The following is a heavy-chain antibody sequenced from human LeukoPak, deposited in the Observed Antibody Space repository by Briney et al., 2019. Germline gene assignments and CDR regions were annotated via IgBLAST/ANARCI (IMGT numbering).Heavy chain of an antibody. J-gene: IGHJ4*02. V-gene: IGHV4-30-4*08. CDR1: GGSISSGDYY. Sequence: SQTLSLTCTVSGGSISSGDYYWSWIRQPPGKGLEWIGYIYYSGSTYYNPSLKSRVTISVDTSKNQFSLKLSPVTAADTAVYYCARGADYELYYFDYWGQGTLVTVSS. D-gene: IGHD4-17*01. CDR3: ARGADYELYYFDY. CDR2: IYYSGST.